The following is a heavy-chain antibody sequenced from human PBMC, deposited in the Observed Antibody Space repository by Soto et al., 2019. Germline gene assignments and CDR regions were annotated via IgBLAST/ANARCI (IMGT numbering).Heavy chain of an antibody. V-gene: IGHV4-34*01. CDR2: INDSGGT. D-gene: IGHD6-13*01. Sequence: SETLSLTCAVYGGSFSGYYWTWIHQPPGKGLEWIGEINDSGGTDYNPSLKSRVTISLDTSKNQLSLKLSSVTAADTAVYYCARGRKGFSSSCYVDWGQGTLVTVSS. CDR1: GGSFSGYY. J-gene: IGHJ4*02. CDR3: ARGRKGFSSSCYVD.